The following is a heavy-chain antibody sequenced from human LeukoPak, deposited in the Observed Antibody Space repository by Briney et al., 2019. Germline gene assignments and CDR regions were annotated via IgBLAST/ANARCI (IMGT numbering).Heavy chain of an antibody. D-gene: IGHD1-1*01. V-gene: IGHV4-59*04. CDR1: GASTSSYY. CDR2: IYYSGST. J-gene: IGHJ5*02. CDR3: ARPVPSRLGWFDP. Sequence: SETLSLTCTVSGASTSSYYWSWIRQPPGKGLEWIGNIYYSGSTYYSPSLKSRVTISVDTSKNQFSLKLSSVTAADTAVYYCARPVPSRLGWFDPWGQGTLVTVSS.